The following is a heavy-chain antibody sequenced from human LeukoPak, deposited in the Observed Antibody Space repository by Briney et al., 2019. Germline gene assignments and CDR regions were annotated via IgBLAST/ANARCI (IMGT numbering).Heavy chain of an antibody. CDR3: ARVGIVVKARDY. V-gene: IGHV3-30*14. CDR2: ISYDGSNK. D-gene: IGHD2-2*01. J-gene: IGHJ4*02. Sequence: GGSLRLSCAASGFTFSSYAMHWVRQAPGKGLEWVAVISYDGSNKYYADSVKGRFTISRDNSKNTLYLQMNSLRAEDTAVYYCARVGIVVKARDYWGQGTLVTVSS. CDR1: GFTFSSYA.